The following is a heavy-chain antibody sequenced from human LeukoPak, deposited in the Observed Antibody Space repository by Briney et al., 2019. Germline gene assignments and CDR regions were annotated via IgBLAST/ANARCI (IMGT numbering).Heavy chain of an antibody. J-gene: IGHJ5*02. CDR1: GGSIISYY. CDR2: IYPGGST. Sequence: SETLSLTCSVSGGSIISYYWNWIRQPAGQGLEWVGRIYPGGSTTYNPSLKSRVTMSLDTSKNQLSLSLSPVTAADTAVYYCARVEGCGGTRRFDPWGQGILVTVSS. D-gene: IGHD2-21*01. V-gene: IGHV4-4*07. CDR3: ARVEGCGGTRRFDP.